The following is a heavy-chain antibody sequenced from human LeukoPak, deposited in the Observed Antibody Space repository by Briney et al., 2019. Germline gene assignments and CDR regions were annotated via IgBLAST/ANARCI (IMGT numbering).Heavy chain of an antibody. CDR3: ARMTTVTSDAFDI. J-gene: IGHJ3*02. V-gene: IGHV3-11*04. D-gene: IGHD4-17*01. CDR1: GFTFSDYY. CDR2: ISSSGSTI. Sequence: GGSLRLSWAASGFTFSDYYVSWLRQAQGKGRGWVSYISSSGSTIYYADSVKGRFTISSDNAKNSLYLQMNSLRAEDTAVYYCARMTTVTSDAFDIWGQGTMVTVSS.